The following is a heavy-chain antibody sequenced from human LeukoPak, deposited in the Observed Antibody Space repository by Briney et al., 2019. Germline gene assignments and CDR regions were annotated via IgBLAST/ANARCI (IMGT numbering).Heavy chain of an antibody. CDR1: EFTVSSNF. D-gene: IGHD5-18*01. Sequence: GGSLRLSCAASEFTVSSNFMSWVRQAPGRGLEWVSVLYSGGNTYYADSVKGRFTISRDNAKSSLYLQMNSLRAEDTAVYYCARDRGYNYGSTYSYYGMDVWGQGTTVIVSS. CDR3: ARDRGYNYGSTYSYYGMDV. CDR2: LYSGGNT. J-gene: IGHJ6*02. V-gene: IGHV3-66*01.